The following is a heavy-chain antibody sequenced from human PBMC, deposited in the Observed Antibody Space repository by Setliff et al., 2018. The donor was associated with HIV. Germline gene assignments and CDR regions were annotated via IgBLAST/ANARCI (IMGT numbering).Heavy chain of an antibody. CDR2: LNYVGVT. CDR3: ARVIRGVYFYDGTGYYYFDD. Sequence: SETLSLTCAVHGGSFSGSYWSWIRQPPGKGLEWIGELNYVGVTNHNPSLKSRVTISVEASKRQWSLKLNSVTAADTAVYFCARVIRGVYFYDGTGYYYFDDWGQGALVTVSS. J-gene: IGHJ4*02. CDR1: GGSFSGSY. V-gene: IGHV4-34*01. D-gene: IGHD3-10*01.